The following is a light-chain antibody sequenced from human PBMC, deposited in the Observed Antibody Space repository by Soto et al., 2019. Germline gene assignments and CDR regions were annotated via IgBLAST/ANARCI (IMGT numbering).Light chain of an antibody. CDR3: QQSYSSPLT. Sequence: DIQMTQAPSSLSASVGDRVTIACRASQNIRIYLNWYQQKPGKAPNLLIYGASSLRSGVPSRFSGSGSGTDFTLTISSLQPADFATYYCQQSYSSPLTFGGGTKVEIK. J-gene: IGKJ4*01. CDR1: QNIRIY. CDR2: GAS. V-gene: IGKV1-39*01.